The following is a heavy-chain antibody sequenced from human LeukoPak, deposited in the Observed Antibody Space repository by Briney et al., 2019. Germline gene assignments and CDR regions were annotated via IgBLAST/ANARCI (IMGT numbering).Heavy chain of an antibody. V-gene: IGHV3-23*01. Sequence: GESLRLSCAASGSTFSSYAMSWVRQAPGKGLEWVSAISGSGGSTYYADSVKGRFTISRDNSKNTLYLQMNSLRAEDTAVYYCAKESNEIAAAGTYFDYWGQGTLVTVSS. CDR2: ISGSGGST. CDR1: GSTFSSYA. D-gene: IGHD6-13*01. J-gene: IGHJ4*02. CDR3: AKESNEIAAAGTYFDY.